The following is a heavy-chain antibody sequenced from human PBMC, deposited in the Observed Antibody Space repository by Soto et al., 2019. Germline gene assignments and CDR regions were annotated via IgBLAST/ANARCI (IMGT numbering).Heavy chain of an antibody. V-gene: IGHV3-33*01. CDR1: GFTFSSYG. CDR2: IWYDGSNK. D-gene: IGHD2-2*01. Sequence: PGGSLRLSCAASGFTFSSYGMHWVRQAPGKGLEWVAVIWYDGSNKYYADSVKGRFTISRDNSKNTLYLQMNSLRAEDTAVYYCARDFRLSIVPAAISWAPFYYYGMDVWGQGTTVTVSS. CDR3: ARDFRLSIVPAAISWAPFYYYGMDV. J-gene: IGHJ6*02.